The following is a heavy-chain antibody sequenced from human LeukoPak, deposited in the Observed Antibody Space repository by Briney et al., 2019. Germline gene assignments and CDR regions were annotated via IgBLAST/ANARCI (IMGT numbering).Heavy chain of an antibody. CDR2: IYPGDSET. V-gene: IGHV5-51*01. CDR3: ARCSANWFDP. CDR1: GYSFSTYW. D-gene: IGHD6-25*01. J-gene: IGHJ5*02. Sequence: GESLKISCKGSGYSFSTYWIGWVRQMPGKGLEWMGIIYPGDSETRYSPSFQGQVTISADKSISTAYLQWSTLKASDTAMYYCARCSANWFDPWGQGTLVTVSS.